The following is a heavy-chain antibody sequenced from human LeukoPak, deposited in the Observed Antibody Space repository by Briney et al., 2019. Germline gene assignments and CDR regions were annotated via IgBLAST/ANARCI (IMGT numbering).Heavy chain of an antibody. D-gene: IGHD3-10*01. Sequence: SETLSLTCAVYGGSFTIYSWTWIRQPPGKSLEWVGEISPSGNTQYNPSLKSRVTISLDASKSQFYLKLNSVTAADTAIYYCARGGYYGSGNDFRFDPWGQGTLVTVSS. CDR3: ARGGYYGSGNDFRFDP. CDR1: GGSFTIYS. J-gene: IGHJ5*02. V-gene: IGHV4-34*01. CDR2: ISPSGNT.